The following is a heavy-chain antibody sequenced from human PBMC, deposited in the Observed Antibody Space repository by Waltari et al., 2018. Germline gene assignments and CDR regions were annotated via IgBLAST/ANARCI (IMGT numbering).Heavy chain of an antibody. CDR3: ARRSDYGDYRGPFDY. V-gene: IGHV1-69*01. CDR2: IIPIFGTA. J-gene: IGHJ4*02. CDR1: EGTFSSYA. Sequence: QVQLVQSGAEVKKPGSSVKVSCKASEGTFSSYAISWVRQAPGQGLEWMGGIIPIFGTANYAQKFQGRVTITADESTSTAYMELSSLRSEDTAVYYCARRSDYGDYRGPFDYWGQGTLVTVSS. D-gene: IGHD4-17*01.